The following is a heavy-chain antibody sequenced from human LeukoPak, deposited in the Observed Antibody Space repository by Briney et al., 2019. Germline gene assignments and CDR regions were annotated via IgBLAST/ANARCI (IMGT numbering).Heavy chain of an antibody. J-gene: IGHJ4*02. V-gene: IGHV3-23*01. Sequence: AGGSLRLSCAASGFTFSSYAMSWVRQAPGKGLEWVSAISGSGGSTCYADSVKGRFTISRDNSKNTLYLQMNSLRAEDTAVYYCAKGRGHVLRYFDWLLDYWGQGTLVTVSS. D-gene: IGHD3-9*01. CDR2: ISGSGGST. CDR1: GFTFSSYA. CDR3: AKGRGHVLRYFDWLLDY.